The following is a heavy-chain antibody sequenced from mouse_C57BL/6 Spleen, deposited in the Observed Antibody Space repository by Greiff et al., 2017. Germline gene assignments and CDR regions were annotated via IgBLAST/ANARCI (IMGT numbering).Heavy chain of an antibody. J-gene: IGHJ2*01. CDR2: ISGGGGNI. V-gene: IGHV5-9*01. CDR1: GFTFSSYT. CDR3: ARGYLYYFDY. D-gene: IGHD2-2*01. Sequence: EVKLVESGGGLVKPGGSLKLSCAASGFTFSSYTMSWVRQTPEKRLEWVATISGGGGNIYYPDSVKGRFTISGDNAKNTLYLQMSSLRSEDTALYYCARGYLYYFDYWGQGTTLTVSS.